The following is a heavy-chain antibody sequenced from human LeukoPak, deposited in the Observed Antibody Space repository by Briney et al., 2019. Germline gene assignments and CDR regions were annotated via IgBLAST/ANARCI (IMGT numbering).Heavy chain of an antibody. J-gene: IGHJ4*02. CDR1: GLTVSSNY. CDR2: IYSVDST. Sequence: PGESLRLSCAASGLTVSSNYMTWVRQAPGKGLEWVSVIYSVDSTHYTDSVKGRFTISRDNSKNTLYPQMNSLRAEDTAVYYCARVGQQLTRGGVDYWGQGTLVTV. CDR3: ARVGQQLTRGGVDY. V-gene: IGHV3-66*01. D-gene: IGHD6-13*01.